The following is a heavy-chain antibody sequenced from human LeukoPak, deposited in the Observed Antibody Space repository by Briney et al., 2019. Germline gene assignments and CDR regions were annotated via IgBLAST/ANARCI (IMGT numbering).Heavy chain of an antibody. J-gene: IGHJ4*02. CDR3: ARQTGSGLFILP. V-gene: IGHV4-39*01. CDR1: GGSISSSSYY. Sequence: SSETLSLTCTVSGGSISSSSYYWGWIRQPPGKGLEWIGSIYYSGNTYYNASLKSQVSISIDTSKNQFSLKLTSVTAADTAVYYCARQTGSGLFILPGGQGTLVTVSS. D-gene: IGHD3/OR15-3a*01. CDR2: IYYSGNT.